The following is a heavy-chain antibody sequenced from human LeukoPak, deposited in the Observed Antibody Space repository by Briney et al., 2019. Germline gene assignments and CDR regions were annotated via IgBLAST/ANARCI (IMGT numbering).Heavy chain of an antibody. V-gene: IGHV4-30-4*01. J-gene: IGHJ3*02. D-gene: IGHD3-22*01. CDR1: GGSISSGDYH. CDR3: ARDPRYYDSTDAFDI. Sequence: SQTLSLTCTVSGGSISSGDYHWSWIRQPPGKGLEWIGYIYYSGSTYYNPSLKSRVTISVDTSKNQFSLKLSSVTAADTAVYYCARDPRYYDSTDAFDIWGQGTMVTVSS. CDR2: IYYSGST.